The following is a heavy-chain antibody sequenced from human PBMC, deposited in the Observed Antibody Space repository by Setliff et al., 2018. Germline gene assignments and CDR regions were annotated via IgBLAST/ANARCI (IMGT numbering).Heavy chain of an antibody. D-gene: IGHD3-3*01. CDR1: GASVSSHY. V-gene: IGHV4-59*08. Sequence: SETLSLTCNVSGASVSSHYWDWIRQPPGKGLEWIGFISYSGITTYNVSLKSRVSISVDTSKNQLSLNLSSVTAADTAVYYCARMTGFLYMDVWGKGTPVTVSS. J-gene: IGHJ6*03. CDR2: ISYSGIT. CDR3: ARMTGFLYMDV.